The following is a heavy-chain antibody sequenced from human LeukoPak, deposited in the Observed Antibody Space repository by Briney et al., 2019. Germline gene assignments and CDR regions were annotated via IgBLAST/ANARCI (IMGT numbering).Heavy chain of an antibody. CDR3: ARETLGVLQH. CDR1: GYTFPSYF. D-gene: IGHD3-16*01. Sequence: GASVKVSCKASGYTFPSYFMHWVRQAPGQGLEWMGIINPTGGSTTYAQKFQGRVTMTRDTSTSTVYMELSSLRSEDTAVYYCARETLGVLQHWGQGTLVTVSS. J-gene: IGHJ1*01. CDR2: INPTGGST. V-gene: IGHV1-46*01.